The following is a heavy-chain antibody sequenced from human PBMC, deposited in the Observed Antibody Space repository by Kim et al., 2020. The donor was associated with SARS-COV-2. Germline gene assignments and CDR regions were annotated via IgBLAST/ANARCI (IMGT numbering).Heavy chain of an antibody. CDR3: VREPAS. J-gene: IGHJ5*02. CDR1: GFSFSDYY. Sequence: GGSLRLSCAASGFSFSDYYMNWIRQAPGKGLEWVAYINSDGSSTEYADSVNGRFTISRDNAKKSLSLQMNRLTPEYTAVYSCVREPASWGQGTLVTVSS. V-gene: IGHV3-11*01. CDR2: INSDGSST.